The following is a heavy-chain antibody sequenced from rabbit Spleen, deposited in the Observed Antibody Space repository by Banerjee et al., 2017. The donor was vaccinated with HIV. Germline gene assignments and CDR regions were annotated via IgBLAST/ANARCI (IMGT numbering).Heavy chain of an antibody. Sequence: QEQLVESGGGLVQPGGSLKLSCTASGFSFSNKAVMCWVRQAPGKGLEWIACINAITCKAVYASLAKGRFTFSKPSSTTVTLQMTSLTAADTATYFCARDLDAVIGWNFGWWGPCTLVTVS. CDR3: ARDLDAVIGWNFGW. CDR1: GFSFSNKAV. V-gene: IGHV1S45*01. CDR2: INAITCKA. D-gene: IGHD1-1*01. J-gene: IGHJ4*01.